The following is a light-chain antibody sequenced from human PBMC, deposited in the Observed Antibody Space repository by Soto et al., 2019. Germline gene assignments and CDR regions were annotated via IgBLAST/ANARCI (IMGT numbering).Light chain of an antibody. J-gene: IGKJ5*01. CDR1: ESVSGN. CDR3: QQYSKWPT. CDR2: DTA. Sequence: EIVMTQSPATLSVSPGERATLSCRASESVSGNLAWYQQKPGQAPRLLIYDTASRATAIPARFSGSASGTEFTLTISILQSEDFAVYYCQQYSKWPTFGQGTRLEIK. V-gene: IGKV3-15*01.